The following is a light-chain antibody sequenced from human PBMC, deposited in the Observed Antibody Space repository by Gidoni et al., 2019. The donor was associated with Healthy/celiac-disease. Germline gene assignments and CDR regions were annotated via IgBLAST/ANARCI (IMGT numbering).Light chain of an antibody. J-gene: IGKJ1*01. CDR1: QSVLYSSNNKNY. V-gene: IGKV4-1*01. Sequence: TVMTQAPDSLAVALGERATIHCKSSQSVLYSSNNKNYLAWYQQKPGQPPKLLIYWAATRESGVPDRFSGSGSGKDFTLTISSLQAEDVAVYYCQQYYSTPWTFGQGTKVEIK. CDR3: QQYYSTPWT. CDR2: WAA.